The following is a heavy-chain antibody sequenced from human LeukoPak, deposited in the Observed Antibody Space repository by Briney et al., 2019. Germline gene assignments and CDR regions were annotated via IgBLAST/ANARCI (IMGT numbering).Heavy chain of an antibody. CDR1: GFTFSFHG. CDR2: ISSTGNSI. Sequence: GGSLRLSCAASGFTFSFHGMNWVRQAPGRGLEWVSYISSTGNSIYYADSVKGRFTISRDNAKNSLYLQMNSLRGEDTAVYYCARASYDSSGYYRIDIWGQGTMVTVSS. D-gene: IGHD3-22*01. J-gene: IGHJ3*02. V-gene: IGHV3-48*03. CDR3: ARASYDSSGYYRIDI.